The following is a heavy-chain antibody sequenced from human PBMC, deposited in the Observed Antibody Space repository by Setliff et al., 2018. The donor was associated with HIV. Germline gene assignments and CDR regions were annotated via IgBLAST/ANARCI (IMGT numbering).Heavy chain of an antibody. J-gene: IGHJ6*02. CDR3: ARDEGVVAATETYYYNGLDV. CDR1: NGSFSGYY. D-gene: IGHD2-15*01. V-gene: IGHV4-31*11. Sequence: SETLSLTCAVYNGSFSGYYWSWIRQHPGKGLEWIGYIYYSGSTYYNPSLKSRITISVDTSKNQFSLTLNSVTAADTAVYYCARDEGVVAATETYYYNGLDVWGQGTTVTVSS. CDR2: IYYSGST.